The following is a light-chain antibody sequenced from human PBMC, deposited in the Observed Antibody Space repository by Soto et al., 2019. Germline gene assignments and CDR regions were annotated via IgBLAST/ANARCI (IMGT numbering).Light chain of an antibody. CDR1: ESISVW. V-gene: IGKV1-5*01. Sequence: DILMTQSPSTLSASVGDRVTITCRASESISVWLAWYQQKPGKAPKLLLYEASILESGVPSRFSGTGSGTEFTLTISSLQPNDFATYYCQQSKTKLWTFGQGTRVEV. J-gene: IGKJ1*01. CDR2: EAS. CDR3: QQSKTKLWT.